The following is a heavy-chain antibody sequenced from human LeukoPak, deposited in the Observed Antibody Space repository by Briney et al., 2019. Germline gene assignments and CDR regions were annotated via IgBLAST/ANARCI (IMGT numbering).Heavy chain of an antibody. CDR1: GYTFTSYY. D-gene: IGHD6-19*01. Sequence: ASVKVSCKASGYTFTSYYMHWVRQAPGQGLGWMGIINPSGGSTSYAQKFQGRVTMTRDMSTSTVYMELSSLRSEDTAVYYCARGRIAVAGKRGADGRYYFDYWGQGTLVTVSS. CDR2: INPSGGST. V-gene: IGHV1-46*01. J-gene: IGHJ4*02. CDR3: ARGRIAVAGKRGADGRYYFDY.